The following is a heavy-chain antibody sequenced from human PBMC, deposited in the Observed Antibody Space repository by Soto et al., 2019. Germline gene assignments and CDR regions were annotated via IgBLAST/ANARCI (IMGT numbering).Heavy chain of an antibody. D-gene: IGHD3-10*01. CDR2: ISAGGTTM. Sequence: QVQLVESGGGLVEPGGSLRLSCAASGFRFSDHYMTWIRQAPGKGLEWVSKISAGGTTMYYAESVKGRFTVSRDNAKNSLYLQMNSLRVEDTAVYYCAGDPYYYASVFWGQGTLVTVSS. J-gene: IGHJ4*02. CDR3: AGDPYYYASVF. V-gene: IGHV3-11*01. CDR1: GFRFSDHY.